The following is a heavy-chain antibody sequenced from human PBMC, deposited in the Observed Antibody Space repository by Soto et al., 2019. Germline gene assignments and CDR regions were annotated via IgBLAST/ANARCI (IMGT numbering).Heavy chain of an antibody. CDR2: IKSKTDGGTT. V-gene: IGHV3-15*01. CDR3: TTEFNYYGSGSYSYYYGMDV. J-gene: IGHJ6*02. CDR1: GFTFSNAW. Sequence: EVQLVESGGGLVQPGGSLRLSCAASGFTFSNAWMSWVRQAPGKGLEWVGRIKSKTDGGTTDYAAPVKGRFTISRDDSKNTLYLQMNSLKTEDTAVYYCTTEFNYYGSGSYSYYYGMDVWGQGTTVTVSS. D-gene: IGHD3-10*01.